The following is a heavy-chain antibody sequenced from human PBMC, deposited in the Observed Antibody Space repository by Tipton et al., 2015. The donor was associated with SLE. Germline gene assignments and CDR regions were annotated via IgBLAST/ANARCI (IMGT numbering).Heavy chain of an antibody. V-gene: IGHV4-34*01. CDR2: INHSGSA. Sequence: LSLTCAVYGGSFSGYYWSWIRQPPGKGLEWIGDINHSGSANYNPSLKSRVTISVDTSKNQFSLKLSSVTAADTAVYYCARGGLGRGSGWSGAFAPWGQGTLVTVSS. D-gene: IGHD6-19*01. J-gene: IGHJ5*02. CDR1: GGSFSGYY. CDR3: ARGGLGRGSGWSGAFAP.